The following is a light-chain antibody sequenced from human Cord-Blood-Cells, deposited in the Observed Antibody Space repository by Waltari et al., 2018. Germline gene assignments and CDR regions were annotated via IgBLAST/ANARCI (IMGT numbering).Light chain of an antibody. V-gene: IGKV1-13*02. J-gene: IGKJ4*01. CDR1: QGVISA. CDR3: QQFNSYPPALT. CDR2: DAS. Sequence: AIQLTQSPSSLSASVGDRVTITCRASQGVISALAWYQQKPGKAPKLLSYDASSLESGVPSRFSGSGSGTDFTLTISSLQPEDFATYYCQQFNSYPPALTFGGGTKVEIK.